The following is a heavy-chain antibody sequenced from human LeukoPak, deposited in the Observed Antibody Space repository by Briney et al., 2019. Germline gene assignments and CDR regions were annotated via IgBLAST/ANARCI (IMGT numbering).Heavy chain of an antibody. V-gene: IGHV4-34*01. CDR1: GGSISSYY. CDR2: INHSGST. J-gene: IGHJ6*02. CDR3: ARGPAPPSSLRYYYYGMDV. Sequence: SETLSLTRTVSGGSISSYYWSWIRQPPGKGLEWIGEINHSGSTNYNPSLKSRVTISVDTSKNQFSLKLSSVTAADTAVYYCARGPAPPSSLRYYYYGMDVWGQGTTVTVSS.